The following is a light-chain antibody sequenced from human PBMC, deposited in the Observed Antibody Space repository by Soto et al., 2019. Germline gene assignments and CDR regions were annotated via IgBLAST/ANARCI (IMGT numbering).Light chain of an antibody. Sequence: DIQLTQFPSFVSASVGDRVAITCRASQDIIDNLVWYQQKPGKAPYLLIFDASKLQTGVPSRFSGSGYGTDFTLPINSLQPEDVATYYCQHINSFPLTFGGGTKVEVK. V-gene: IGKV1-9*01. CDR1: QDIIDN. CDR3: QHINSFPLT. CDR2: DAS. J-gene: IGKJ4*01.